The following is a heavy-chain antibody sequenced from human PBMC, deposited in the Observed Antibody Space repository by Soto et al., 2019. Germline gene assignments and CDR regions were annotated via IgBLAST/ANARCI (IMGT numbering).Heavy chain of an antibody. CDR3: AHSERIIRYCDRGYFDS. CDR1: GFSFISSGEC. V-gene: IGHV2-5*02. CDR2: IYWDDDR. J-gene: IGHJ4*02. Sequence: QITLKESGPTLLKPTQTLTLTCTFSGFSFISSGECVGWIRQPPGKALEWLALIYWDDDRRDNPSLENRLTITKDNEPSRRQVFLTLTDVDPADTATYYCAHSERIIRYCDRGYFDSWRQGAPVTVAS. D-gene: IGHD2-21*01.